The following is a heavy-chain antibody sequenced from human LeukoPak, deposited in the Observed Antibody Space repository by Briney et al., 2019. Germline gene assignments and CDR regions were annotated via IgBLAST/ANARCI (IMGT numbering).Heavy chain of an antibody. J-gene: IGHJ4*02. Sequence: SGPTLVNPTQTLTLTCTFSGFSHNTSGVGVGWIRQPPGRALEWLALIYWDDDRRYSPSLKSRLTITKDTSKNQVVLTMTNMDPVDTATYFCAHRKNYYDSSVFDNWGQGTLVTVSS. D-gene: IGHD3-22*01. CDR1: GFSHNTSGVG. V-gene: IGHV2-5*02. CDR3: AHRKNYYDSSVFDN. CDR2: IYWDDDR.